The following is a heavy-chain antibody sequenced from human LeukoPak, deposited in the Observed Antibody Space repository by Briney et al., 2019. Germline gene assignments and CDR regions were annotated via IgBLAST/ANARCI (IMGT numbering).Heavy chain of an antibody. CDR1: GFTFSSYA. CDR2: ISGSGDST. V-gene: IGHV3-23*01. J-gene: IGHJ4*02. D-gene: IGHD4-23*01. Sequence: GGSLRLSCAASGFTFSSYAMSWVRQAPGKGLEWVSAISGSGDSTYHADSVKGRFTISRDSSKNTLYLQVNSLRAEDTAVYYCAKSATVVTKPYYFDYWGQGTLVTVSS. CDR3: AKSATVVTKPYYFDY.